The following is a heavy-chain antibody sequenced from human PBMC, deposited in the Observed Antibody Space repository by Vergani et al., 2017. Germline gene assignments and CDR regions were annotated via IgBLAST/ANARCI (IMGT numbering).Heavy chain of an antibody. J-gene: IGHJ4*02. D-gene: IGHD3-3*01. V-gene: IGHV1-2*02. CDR2: ISPSTGDT. CDR3: ARGQKEYDFWSDCTD. CDR1: GYTFNDYY. Sequence: QVQLVQSGAEVRKPGASVKVSCRTSGYTFNDYYIHWIRKAPGQGLQWMGWISPSTGDTNYTQNFQGRVTMTRDKSITTAYMEVLRLRSDDAAVYYCARGQKEYDFWSDCTDWGQGTLVTVSA.